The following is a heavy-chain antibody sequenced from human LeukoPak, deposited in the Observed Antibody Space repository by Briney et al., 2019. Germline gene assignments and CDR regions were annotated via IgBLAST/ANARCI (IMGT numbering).Heavy chain of an antibody. CDR3: AKAWTN. D-gene: IGHD3/OR15-3a*01. J-gene: IGHJ4*02. Sequence: SETLSLTCTIYGGSFSNYYWSWIRQPPGKGLEWIGEINQSGNTHYNPSLMSRVTISMDTSKNHFSLKLSSVTAADTAVYYCAKAWTNWGQGTLVTVSS. CDR1: GGSFSNYY. V-gene: IGHV4-34*01. CDR2: INQSGNT.